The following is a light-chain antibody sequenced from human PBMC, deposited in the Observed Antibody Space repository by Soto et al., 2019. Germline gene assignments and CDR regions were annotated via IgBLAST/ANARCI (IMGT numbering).Light chain of an antibody. CDR1: QSIKNY. CDR2: ATS. V-gene: IGKV1-39*01. J-gene: IGKJ1*01. Sequence: DIQMTQSPSSLSASVGDRVTITCRASQSIKNYLNWYQQKPGKAPKLLIYATSTLQSGVPSRFSGSGSGTDVTLTISSLQPEDFAPYSCQQSYTTPIAFGQGTKVEV. CDR3: QQSYTTPIA.